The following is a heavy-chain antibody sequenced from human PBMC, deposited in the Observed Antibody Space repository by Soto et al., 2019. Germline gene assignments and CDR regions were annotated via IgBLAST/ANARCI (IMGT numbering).Heavy chain of an antibody. CDR3: ANSEGKKQLDHFDY. Sequence: ASVKVSCKASGYTFTSYYMHWVRQAPGQGLEWMGIINPSGGSTSYAQKFQGRVTMARDTSTSTVYMELSSLRSEDTAVYFCANSEGKKQLDHFDYWGQGTLVTVSS. J-gene: IGHJ4*02. CDR2: INPSGGST. CDR1: GYTFTSYY. V-gene: IGHV1-46*01. D-gene: IGHD6-13*01.